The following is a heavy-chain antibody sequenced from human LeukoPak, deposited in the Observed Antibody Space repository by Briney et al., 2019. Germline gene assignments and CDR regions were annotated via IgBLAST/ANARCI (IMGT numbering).Heavy chain of an antibody. D-gene: IGHD2-2*01. Sequence: LETLSLTCAVYGGSFSGYYWSWIRQPPGKGLEWIGEINHSGSTNYNPSLKSRVTISVDTSKNQFSLKLSSVTAADTAVYYCARHCVTTSCYAPDYWGQGTLVIVSS. J-gene: IGHJ4*02. CDR1: GGSFSGYY. CDR2: INHSGST. V-gene: IGHV4-34*01. CDR3: ARHCVTTSCYAPDY.